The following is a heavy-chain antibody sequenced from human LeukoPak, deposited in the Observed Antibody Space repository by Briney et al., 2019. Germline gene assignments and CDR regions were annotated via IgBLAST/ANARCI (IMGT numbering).Heavy chain of an antibody. V-gene: IGHV1-2*02. J-gene: IGHJ2*01. CDR2: INPNSGGT. D-gene: IGHD2-2*01. CDR3: ARGTVPAVPYWYFDL. CDR1: GYTFTGYY. Sequence: GASVKVSCKASGYTFTGYYMHWVRQAPGQGLEWMGWINPNSGGTNYAQKFQGRVTMTRDTSISTAYMELSRLRSDDTAVYYCARGTVPAVPYWYFDLWGRGTLVTVSS.